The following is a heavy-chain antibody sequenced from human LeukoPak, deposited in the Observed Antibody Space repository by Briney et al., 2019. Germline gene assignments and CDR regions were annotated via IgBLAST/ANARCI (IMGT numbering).Heavy chain of an antibody. D-gene: IGHD3-22*01. J-gene: IGHJ4*02. CDR2: ISATGGST. V-gene: IGHV3-23*01. CDR1: GFTFSYYA. CDR3: AKDQVWIVVGSFDY. Sequence: GGSLRLSCAASGFTFSYYALSWVRQAPGKGLEWVSAISATGGSTYYADSVKGRFTISRDNSKNTLYLQMTSLRAEDTAVYYCAKDQVWIVVGSFDYWGQGTLVTVSS.